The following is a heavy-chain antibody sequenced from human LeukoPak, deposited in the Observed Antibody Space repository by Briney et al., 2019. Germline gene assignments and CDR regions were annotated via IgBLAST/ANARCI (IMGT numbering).Heavy chain of an antibody. V-gene: IGHV4-39*01. J-gene: IGHJ5*02. CDR2: FYYSGST. Sequence: SETLSLTCTVSGASISSRSYYWGWIRQPPGKGLEWIGSFYYSGSTYYNPSLKSRATISVDTSKNQFSLNLTSVTAADTAVYYCASRDDYGDPFDPWGQGTLVTVSS. CDR1: GASISSRSYY. D-gene: IGHD4-17*01. CDR3: ASRDDYGDPFDP.